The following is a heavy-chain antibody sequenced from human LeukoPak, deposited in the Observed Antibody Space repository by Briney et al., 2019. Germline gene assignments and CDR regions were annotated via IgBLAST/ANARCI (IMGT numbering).Heavy chain of an antibody. CDR1: GYTFTDYY. CDR2: INPNSGGT. J-gene: IGHJ4*02. D-gene: IGHD3-10*01. Sequence: GASVKVSCKASGYTFTDYYIHWVRQAPGQGLEWMGWINPNSGGTNYAQKFQGRVTMTRDTSISTAYMELSRLRSDDTAVYYCAVVMVRGDDLDYWGQGTLVTVSS. V-gene: IGHV1-2*02. CDR3: AVVMVRGDDLDY.